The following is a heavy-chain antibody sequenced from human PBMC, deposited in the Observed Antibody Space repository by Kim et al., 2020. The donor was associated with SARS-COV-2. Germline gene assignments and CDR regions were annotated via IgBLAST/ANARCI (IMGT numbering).Heavy chain of an antibody. CDR3: ARGLKQYYYDSSVKRTTSYYYYYMDV. J-gene: IGHJ6*03. CDR2: IYHSGST. Sequence: SETLSLTCAVSGGSISSSNWWSWVRQPPGKGLEWIGEIYHSGSTNYNPSLKSRVTISVDKSKNQFSLKLSSVTAADTAVYYCARGLKQYYYDSSVKRTTSYYYYYMDVWGKGTTVTVSS. V-gene: IGHV4-4*02. D-gene: IGHD3-22*01. CDR1: GGSISSSNW.